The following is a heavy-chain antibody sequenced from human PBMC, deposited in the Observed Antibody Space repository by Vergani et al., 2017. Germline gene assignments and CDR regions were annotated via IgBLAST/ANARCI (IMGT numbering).Heavy chain of an antibody. CDR2: INNNGGST. V-gene: IGHV3-23*04. CDR3: AKVCGSTSCPYGGGAFDV. CDR1: GFTFSSYS. Sequence: EVQLVESGGGLVKPGGSLRLSCAASGFTFSSYSMTWVRQAPGKGLEWVSGINNNGGSTYYADSVKGRFTISRDNSKNTLYLQMTDLRAEDTATYYCAKVCGSTSCPYGGGAFDVWGHGTMVTVSS. J-gene: IGHJ3*01. D-gene: IGHD2-2*01.